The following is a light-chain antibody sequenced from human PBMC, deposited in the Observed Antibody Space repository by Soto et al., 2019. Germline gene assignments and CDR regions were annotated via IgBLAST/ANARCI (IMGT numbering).Light chain of an antibody. V-gene: IGKV3-15*01. J-gene: IGKJ1*01. CDR2: GAS. CDR3: QQYNNWPWT. Sequence: EIVMTQSPATLSVSPGERATLSCRASQSVSSNLAWYQQKPGQAPRLLIYGASTRATGIPARFSGSGSGTEFTLTISSLQSEDCAVYDCQQYNNWPWTFGQGTKVEIK. CDR1: QSVSSN.